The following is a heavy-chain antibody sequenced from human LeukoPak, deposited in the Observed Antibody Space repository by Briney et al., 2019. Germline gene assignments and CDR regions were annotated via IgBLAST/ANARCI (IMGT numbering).Heavy chain of an antibody. CDR3: AKDSDAILTAYYGPFEDY. V-gene: IGHV3-66*01. D-gene: IGHD3-9*01. Sequence: PGGSLRLSCAASGFTVSSNYMSWVRQAPGKGREWVSVIYSGGRTYYADSVKGRFTISRDNSKNTLYLQMNSLRAEATAVYYCAKDSDAILTAYYGPFEDYWGQGPLVTVSS. CDR2: IYSGGRT. CDR1: GFTVSSNY. J-gene: IGHJ4*02.